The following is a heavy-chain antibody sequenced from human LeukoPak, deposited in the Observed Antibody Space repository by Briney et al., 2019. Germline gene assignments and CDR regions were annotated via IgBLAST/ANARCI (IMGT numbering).Heavy chain of an antibody. J-gene: IGHJ4*02. D-gene: IGHD2-15*01. V-gene: IGHV3-11*01. Sequence: GGSLRLSCAASGFTFSDYYMNWIRQAPGKGLEWVSYISSSGSSIYYADSVKGRLTISRDNAKNSLYLQMNSLRAEDTAVYYCAREYVSYCSGGTCYSGLDYWGRGTLVTVSS. CDR3: AREYVSYCSGGTCYSGLDY. CDR2: ISSSGSSI. CDR1: GFTFSDYY.